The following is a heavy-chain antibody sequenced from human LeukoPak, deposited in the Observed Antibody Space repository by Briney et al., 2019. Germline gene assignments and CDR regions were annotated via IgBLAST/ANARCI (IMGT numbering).Heavy chain of an antibody. CDR1: GYTLTELS. CDR2: FDPEDGET. CDR3: ARGERYQLLPYYYYYMDV. V-gene: IGHV1-24*01. D-gene: IGHD2-2*01. J-gene: IGHJ6*03. Sequence: ASVKVSCKVSGYTLTELSMHWVRQAPGKGLEWMGGFDPEDGETIYAQKFQGRVTMTEDTSTDTAYMELSSLRSEDTAVYYCARGERYQLLPYYYYYMDVWGKGTTVTVSS.